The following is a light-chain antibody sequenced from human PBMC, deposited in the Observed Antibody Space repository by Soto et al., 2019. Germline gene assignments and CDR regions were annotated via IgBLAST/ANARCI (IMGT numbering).Light chain of an antibody. J-gene: IGKJ1*01. CDR1: QGISNY. Sequence: DIQMTQSPSSLSASVRDSVTITCRASQGISNYLAWYQQKPGKVPKLLIYAASTLQSGVPSRFSGSGSGTDFTLTISSLQPEDVATYYWQKYDSAPWTFGQGTKVEIK. V-gene: IGKV1-27*01. CDR2: AAS. CDR3: QKYDSAPWT.